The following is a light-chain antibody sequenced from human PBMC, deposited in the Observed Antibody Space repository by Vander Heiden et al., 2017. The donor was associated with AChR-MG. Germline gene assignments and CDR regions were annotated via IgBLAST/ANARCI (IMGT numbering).Light chain of an antibody. CDR1: RSDVGCYHY. V-gene: IGLV2-11*01. Sequence: QSALTQPRSVSGSPGQSVTISCTGTRSDVGCYHYVYWYQQHPGKAPKLMIYDVSKRPSGVPDRFSGSKSGNTASLTISGLQAEDEADYYCCSYAGSYTYVFGTGTKVTVL. CDR2: DVS. J-gene: IGLJ1*01. CDR3: CSYAGSYTYV.